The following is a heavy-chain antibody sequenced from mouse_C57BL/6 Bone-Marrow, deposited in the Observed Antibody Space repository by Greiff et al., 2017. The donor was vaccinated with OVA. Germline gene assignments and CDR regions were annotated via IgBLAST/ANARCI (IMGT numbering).Heavy chain of an antibody. V-gene: IGHV1-81*01. J-gene: IGHJ2*01. CDR3: ARTVYYCGSSPY. CDR2: IYPRSGNT. Sequence: VQLQQSGAELARPGASVKLSCKASGYTFTSYGISWVKQRTGQGLEWIGEIYPRSGNTYYNEKFKGKATLTADKASSTADMELRSLTSEDSAVDFYARTVYYCGSSPYWGQGTTLTVSS. CDR1: GYTFTSYG. D-gene: IGHD1-1*01.